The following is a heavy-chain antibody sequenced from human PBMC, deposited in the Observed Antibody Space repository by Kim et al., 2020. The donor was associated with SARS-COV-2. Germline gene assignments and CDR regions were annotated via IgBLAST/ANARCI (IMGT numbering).Heavy chain of an antibody. D-gene: IGHD1-1*01. Sequence: ASVKVSCRASGYTFISYGISWVRQAPGQGLEWMAWISPYNGDTHYAQKFRDRVTLTTDTSTNTAYMEVRTLRSDDTAVYYCARDRWYMRNWPTGMDVWGQGTTVTVSS. CDR1: GYTFISYG. CDR3: ARDRWYMRNWPTGMDV. J-gene: IGHJ6*02. V-gene: IGHV1-18*01. CDR2: ISPYNGDT.